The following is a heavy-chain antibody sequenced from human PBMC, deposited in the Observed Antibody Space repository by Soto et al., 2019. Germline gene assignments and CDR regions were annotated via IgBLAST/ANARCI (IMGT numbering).Heavy chain of an antibody. Sequence: ASVKVSCKVSGYTLTELSMHWVRQAPGKGLEWMGGFDPEDGETIYAQKFQGRVTMTEDTSTDTAYMELSSLRSEDTAVYYCSVLLPTMTIFGVVRLGAFDIWGQGSMVTV. CDR3: SVLLPTMTIFGVVRLGAFDI. CDR2: FDPEDGET. D-gene: IGHD3-3*01. V-gene: IGHV1-24*01. J-gene: IGHJ3*02. CDR1: GYTLTELS.